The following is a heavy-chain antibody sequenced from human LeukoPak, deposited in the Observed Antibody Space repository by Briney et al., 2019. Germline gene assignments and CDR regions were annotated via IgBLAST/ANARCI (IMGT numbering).Heavy chain of an antibody. J-gene: IGHJ4*02. V-gene: IGHV3-7*01. CDR2: IKLDGSDK. Sequence: GGSLRLSCAASGCTFRNFWMSWVRQAPGKGLQRVANIKLDGSDKYYVYSVKGRLTISRDNAKNSVYLQMNSLRAEDTAVYYCARVGQWLPDYWGQGALVTVSS. CDR1: GCTFRNFW. D-gene: IGHD6-19*01. CDR3: ARVGQWLPDY.